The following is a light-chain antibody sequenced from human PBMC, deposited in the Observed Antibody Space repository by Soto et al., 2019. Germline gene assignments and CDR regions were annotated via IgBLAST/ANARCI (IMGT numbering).Light chain of an antibody. CDR2: YVS. Sequence: QSALTQPRSVSGSPGQSVTISCTGTSSDVVSWYQQHPGKAPKLIIYYVSQRPSGVPDRFSGSKSGNTASLTISGLQAEDEADYYCCSSAGGFTWMFGGGTKVTVL. CDR1: SSDVV. J-gene: IGLJ3*02. CDR3: CSSAGGFTWM. V-gene: IGLV2-11*01.